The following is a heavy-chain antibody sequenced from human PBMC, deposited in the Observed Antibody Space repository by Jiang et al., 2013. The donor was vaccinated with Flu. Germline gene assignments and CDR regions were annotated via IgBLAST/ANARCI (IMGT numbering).Heavy chain of an antibody. Sequence: GAEVKKPGASVKVSCKASGYTFTTSPITWVRRAPGQGLEWMGWISAYNGDTNYAXKGPGQTHHDHRHITSTAYMELRSLRSDDTAVYYCARDVRNYGFDFWGQGSLVTVSS. CDR2: ISAYNGDT. CDR1: GYTFTTSP. CDR3: ARDVRNYGFDF. D-gene: IGHD3-10*01. V-gene: IGHV1-18*01. J-gene: IGHJ4*02.